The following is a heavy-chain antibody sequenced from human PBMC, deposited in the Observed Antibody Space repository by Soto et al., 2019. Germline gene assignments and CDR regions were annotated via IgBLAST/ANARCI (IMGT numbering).Heavy chain of an antibody. V-gene: IGHV1-46*02. CDR1: GYNFNQYY. D-gene: IGHD2-21*02. Sequence: QVQLMQSGAEVRKPGASVRLSCETSGYNFNQYYIHWVRQAPGQGLAWMGIINLRGGTTEYAHKFRGRVTVTADTSTSTAYMELRSLRSEDTAIYFCARGPADSDVPRWDYCGQGTLVTVSS. CDR2: INLRGGTT. J-gene: IGHJ4*02. CDR3: ARGPADSDVPRWDY.